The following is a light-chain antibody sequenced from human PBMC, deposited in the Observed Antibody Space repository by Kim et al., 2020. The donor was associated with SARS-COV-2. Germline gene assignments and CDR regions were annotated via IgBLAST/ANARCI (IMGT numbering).Light chain of an antibody. CDR1: SSNIGSNT. V-gene: IGLV1-44*01. CDR2: DNN. Sequence: GQRVTIACSGSSSNIGSNTVNWYQQVPGTAPKLLIYDNNERPSGVPDRFSGSKSGTSASLAISGLQSEDEADYYCAAWDDSLNGWVFGGGTKLTVL. J-gene: IGLJ3*02. CDR3: AAWDDSLNGWV.